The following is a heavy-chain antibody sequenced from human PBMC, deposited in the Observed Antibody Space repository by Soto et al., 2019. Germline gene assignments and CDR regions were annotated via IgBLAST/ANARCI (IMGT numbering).Heavy chain of an antibody. CDR3: ARGPDVAGLYY. CDR1: GYPFTSYV. V-gene: IGHV1-18*01. D-gene: IGHD6-19*01. Sequence: ASVKVSCKSSGYPFTSYVISWVRQAPGQGLEWMGWISAYNGNTNYAQKLQGRVTMTTDTSTSTAYMELRSLRSDDTAVYYCARGPDVAGLYYWGQGTLVTVSS. CDR2: ISAYNGNT. J-gene: IGHJ4*02.